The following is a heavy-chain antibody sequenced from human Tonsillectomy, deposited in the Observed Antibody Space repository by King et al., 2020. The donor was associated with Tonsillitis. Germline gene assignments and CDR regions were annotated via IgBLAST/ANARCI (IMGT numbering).Heavy chain of an antibody. CDR2: ITSTTNTI. D-gene: IGHD3-3*01. CDR3: ARGEQYYDFWSGYYYVDA. J-gene: IGHJ4*02. V-gene: IGHV3-48*01. Sequence: DVQLVESGGGLVQPGGSLRLSCAASGFTFSSYSMNWVRQAPGKGLEWISYITSTTNTIYYADSVRGRFTISRDNAKNSLYLQMNSLRAEDTAVYFCARGEQYYDFWSGYYYVDAWGQGTLVTVSS. CDR1: GFTFSSYS.